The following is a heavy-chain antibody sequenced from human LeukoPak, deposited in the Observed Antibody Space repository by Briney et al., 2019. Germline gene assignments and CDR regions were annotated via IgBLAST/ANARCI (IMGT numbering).Heavy chain of an antibody. CDR1: GGTFSIYA. CDR2: IIPIFGTA. D-gene: IGHD6-6*01. V-gene: IGHV1-69*05. CDR3: ARDPGVEQLGPFDY. Sequence: SVRVSCKASGGTFSIYAISWVRQAPGQGREWMGGIIPIFGTANYAQKFQGRVTITTDESTSTAYMELSSLRSEDTAVYYCARDPGVEQLGPFDYWGQGTLVTVSS. J-gene: IGHJ4*02.